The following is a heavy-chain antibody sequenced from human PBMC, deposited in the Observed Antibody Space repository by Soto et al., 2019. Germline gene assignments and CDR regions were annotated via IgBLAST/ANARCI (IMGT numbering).Heavy chain of an antibody. CDR2: ISGTSDYI. J-gene: IGHJ6*02. D-gene: IGHD2-15*01. Sequence: GGSLRLCCVASGFTFSSYSMNWVRQAPRRGLEWVAAISGTSDYIYYADSVKGRFTISRDNAKTSLYIQMNSLRAEDTAVYYCARDHRYCSGSSCRPYYYYYGMDVWGQGTTVTVSS. CDR1: GFTFSSYS. V-gene: IGHV3-21*01. CDR3: ARDHRYCSGSSCRPYYYYYGMDV.